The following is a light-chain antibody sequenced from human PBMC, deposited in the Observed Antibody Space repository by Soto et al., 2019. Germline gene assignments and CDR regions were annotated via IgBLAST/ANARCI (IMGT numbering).Light chain of an antibody. J-gene: IGKJ1*01. CDR2: NSS. CDR3: QQYRDLPQT. CDR1: QSVRSNY. V-gene: IGKV3-20*01. Sequence: EIVLTQSPGTLSLSPGERATLSCRASQSVRSNYLAWYQQQPGQAPRLLIYNSSTRATGIPDRFSGSGSGTDFTLTISRLEPEDFALYYCQQYRDLPQTFGQGTQVEIK.